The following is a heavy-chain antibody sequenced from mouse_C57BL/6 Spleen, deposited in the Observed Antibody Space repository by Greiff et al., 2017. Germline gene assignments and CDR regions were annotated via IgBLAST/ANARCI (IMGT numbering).Heavy chain of an antibody. V-gene: IGHV2-6*01. CDR2: IWGVGST. J-gene: IGHJ3*01. CDR3: ASAYGSSYWFAY. Sequence: QVQLKESGPGLVAPSQSLSITCTVSGFSLTSYGVDWVRQSPGKGLEWLGVIWGVGSTNYNSALKSRLSISKAYSKSQVFLKMNTLQTYDTAMYYCASAYGSSYWFAYWGQGTLVTVSA. CDR1: GFSLTSYG. D-gene: IGHD1-1*01.